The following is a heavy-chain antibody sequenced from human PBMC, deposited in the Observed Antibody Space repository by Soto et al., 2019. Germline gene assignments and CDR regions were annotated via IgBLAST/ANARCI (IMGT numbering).Heavy chain of an antibody. D-gene: IGHD2-2*01. J-gene: IGHJ6*02. CDR3: AKDLVVPAAIPYYYDMDV. Sequence: GGSLRLSCAASGFTFSSYAMSWVRQAPGKGLEWVSAISGSGGSTYYADSVKGRFTISRDNSKNTLYLQMNSLRAEDTAVYYCAKDLVVPAAIPYYYDMDVWGQGTTVTVSS. CDR1: GFTFSSYA. CDR2: ISGSGGST. V-gene: IGHV3-23*01.